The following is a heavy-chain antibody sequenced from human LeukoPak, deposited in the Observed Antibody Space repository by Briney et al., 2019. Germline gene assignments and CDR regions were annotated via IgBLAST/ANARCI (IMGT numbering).Heavy chain of an antibody. CDR2: IWYDGSNK. J-gene: IGHJ4*02. Sequence: GRSLRLSCAASGFTFSSYGMHWVRQAPGKGLERVAVIWYDGSNKYYADSVKGRFTISRDNSKNTLYLQMNSLRAEDTAVYYCARDQGSSLDYWGQGTLVTVSS. D-gene: IGHD6-6*01. CDR3: ARDQGSSLDY. CDR1: GFTFSSYG. V-gene: IGHV3-33*01.